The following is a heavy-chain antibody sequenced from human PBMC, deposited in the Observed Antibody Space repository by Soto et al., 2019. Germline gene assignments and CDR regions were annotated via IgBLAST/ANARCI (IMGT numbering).Heavy chain of an antibody. CDR2: IIPIFGTA. CDR1: GGTFSSYA. D-gene: IGHD2-15*01. Sequence: GASVKVSCKASGGTFSSYAISWVRQAPGQRLEWMGGIIPIFGTANYAQKFQGRVTITADESTSTAYMELSSLRSEDTAVYYCARGYCSGGSCYWANYYYYGMDVWGQGTTVTVSS. CDR3: ARGYCSGGSCYWANYYYYGMDV. J-gene: IGHJ6*02. V-gene: IGHV1-69*13.